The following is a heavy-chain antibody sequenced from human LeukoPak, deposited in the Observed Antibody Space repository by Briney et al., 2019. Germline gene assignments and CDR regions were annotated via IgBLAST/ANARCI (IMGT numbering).Heavy chain of an antibody. V-gene: IGHV3-73*01. J-gene: IGHJ6*02. CDR2: IRSKAYSYAT. CDR3: AKDLACSSTSCYTPYYYYYYGMDV. CDR1: GFTFSGSA. D-gene: IGHD2-2*02. Sequence: GGSLRLSCAASGFTFSGSAMHWVRQASGKGLEWVGRIRSKAYSYATVYAASVKGRFTISRDDPKNTAYLQMDSLKTEDTAVYYCAKDLACSSTSCYTPYYYYYYGMDVWGQGTTVTVSS.